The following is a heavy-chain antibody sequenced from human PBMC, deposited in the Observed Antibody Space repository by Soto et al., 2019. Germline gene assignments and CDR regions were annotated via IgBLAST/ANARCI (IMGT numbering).Heavy chain of an antibody. CDR3: ARGGLNSSGWYLGYYYYGMDV. V-gene: IGHV4-34*01. Sequence: TSETLSLTCAVYGGSFSGYYWSWIRQPPGKGLEWIGEINHSGSTNYNPSLKSRVTISVDTSKNQFSLKLSSVTAADTAVYYCARGGLNSSGWYLGYYYYGMDVWGQGTTVTVSS. J-gene: IGHJ6*02. CDR2: INHSGST. CDR1: GGSFSGYY. D-gene: IGHD6-19*01.